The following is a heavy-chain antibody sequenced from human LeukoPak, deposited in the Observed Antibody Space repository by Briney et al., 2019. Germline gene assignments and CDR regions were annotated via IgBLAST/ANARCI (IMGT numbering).Heavy chain of an antibody. Sequence: SQTLSLTCTVSGGSISSGDYYWSWIRQPPGKGLEWIGYVYYSGSTYYNPSLKSRVTISVDTSKNQFSLKLRSVTAADTAVYYCARYTGIVGARAFDYWGQGTLVTVSS. CDR3: ARYTGIVGARAFDY. D-gene: IGHD1-26*01. CDR1: GGSISSGDYY. V-gene: IGHV4-30-4*08. CDR2: VYYSGST. J-gene: IGHJ4*02.